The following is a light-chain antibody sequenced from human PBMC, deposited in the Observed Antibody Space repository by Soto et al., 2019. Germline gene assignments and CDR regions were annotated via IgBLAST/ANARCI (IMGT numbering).Light chain of an antibody. CDR3: QQYNSYRM. J-gene: IGKJ1*01. CDR2: KAS. V-gene: IGKV1-5*03. CDR1: QSIDSW. Sequence: DIQMTQSPSTLSASVGDRVTITCRASQSIDSWLAWHQQKPGKAPKLLISKASSLESGVPSRFSGSGSGTEFTLTISSLQPDDFATYSCQQYNSYRMFGQGTTVEIK.